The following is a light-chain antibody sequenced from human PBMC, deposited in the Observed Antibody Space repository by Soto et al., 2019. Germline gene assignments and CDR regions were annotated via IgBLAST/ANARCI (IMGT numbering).Light chain of an antibody. CDR2: GAS. CDR1: QSVSIN. J-gene: IGKJ1*01. V-gene: IGKV3-15*01. Sequence: EIVITQSPATLSVSPGERATLSCRASQSVSINLALYQQKPGQAPRLLIYGASTRATGIPARFSGSGSGTEFTLTISSLQSEDFAVYYCQQYNNWPPTFGQGTKVDIK. CDR3: QQYNNWPPT.